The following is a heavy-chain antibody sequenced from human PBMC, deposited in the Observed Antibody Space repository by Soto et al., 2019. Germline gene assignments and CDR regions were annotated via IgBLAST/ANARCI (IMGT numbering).Heavy chain of an antibody. Sequence: EVQLLESGGGLVQPGGPLSLSCAASGSTFSSYPMSWVRQAPGKGREWVSAISGSGGSTYYADSVKGRFTISRDNSKNTLYLQMNSLRAEDTAVYYCAKGSLQLWFEDNWFDPWGQGTLVTVSS. V-gene: IGHV3-23*01. J-gene: IGHJ5*02. CDR2: ISGSGGST. CDR3: AKGSLQLWFEDNWFDP. D-gene: IGHD5-18*01. CDR1: GSTFSSYP.